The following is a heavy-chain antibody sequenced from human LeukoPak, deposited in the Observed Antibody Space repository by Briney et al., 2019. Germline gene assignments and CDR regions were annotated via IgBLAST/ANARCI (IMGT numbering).Heavy chain of an antibody. J-gene: IGHJ4*02. D-gene: IGHD1-26*01. CDR3: AKDRGRQVGATTFLG. Sequence: GGSLRLSCAASGFTFSSYAMSWVRQAPGEGLEWGSAISGSGGSTYCADSVKGRFTISRDNSKNTLYLQMNSLRAEDTAVYYCAKDRGRQVGATTFLGWGQGTLVTVPS. CDR1: GFTFSSYA. CDR2: ISGSGGST. V-gene: IGHV3-23*01.